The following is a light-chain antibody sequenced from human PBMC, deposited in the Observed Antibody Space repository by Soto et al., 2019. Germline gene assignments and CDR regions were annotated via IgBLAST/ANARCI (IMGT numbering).Light chain of an antibody. CDR2: KAS. V-gene: IGKV1-5*03. Sequence: DIQMTQSPSTLSASVGDRVTITCWASRSISNWLAWYQQKPGKAPNLLIYKASSLESGVPSRFSGSASGTEFTLTISSLQPDDFATYYCQQYNSYPWPFGQGTKVEIK. CDR3: QQYNSYPWP. J-gene: IGKJ1*01. CDR1: RSISNW.